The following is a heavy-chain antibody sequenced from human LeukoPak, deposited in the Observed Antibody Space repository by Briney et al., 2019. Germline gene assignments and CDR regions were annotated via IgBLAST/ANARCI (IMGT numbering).Heavy chain of an antibody. D-gene: IGHD2-2*02. CDR3: ARGYCSSTSCYRAPFDL. J-gene: IGHJ2*01. CDR2: IYTGGST. Sequence: PSETLSLTCTVSGGSISSYYWSWIRQPAGKGLEWIGRIYTGGSTNYNPSLKSRVTMSVDTSKNQFSLKLSSVTAADTAVYYCARGYCSSTSCYRAPFDLWGRGTLVTVSS. CDR1: GGSISSYY. V-gene: IGHV4-4*07.